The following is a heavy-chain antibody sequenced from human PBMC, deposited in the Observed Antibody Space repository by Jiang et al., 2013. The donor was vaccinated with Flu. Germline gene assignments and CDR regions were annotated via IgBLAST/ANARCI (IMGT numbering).Heavy chain of an antibody. D-gene: IGHD4/OR15-4a*01. CDR1: GDSVSTNSAA. CDR2: TYYRSKWYI. Sequence: QTLSLTCAISGDSVSTNSAAWNWVRQSPSRGLEWLGRTYYRSKWYIDYAESVKSRITINPDTSKNQFSLQLNSVTPEDTAVYYCARYYDATGDYLDYWGQGTLVTVSS. CDR3: ARYYDATGDYLDY. J-gene: IGHJ4*02. V-gene: IGHV6-1*01.